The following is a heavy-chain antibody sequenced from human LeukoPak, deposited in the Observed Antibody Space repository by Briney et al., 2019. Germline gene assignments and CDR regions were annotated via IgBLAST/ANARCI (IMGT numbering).Heavy chain of an antibody. Sequence: ASVKVSCKASGYTFTSYDINWVRQATGQGLEWMGWMNPNSGNTGYAQKFQGRVTMTRDMSTSTVYMELSSLRSEDTAVYYCAREGGYYHSGLFDYWGQGTLVTVSS. D-gene: IGHD3-22*01. CDR2: MNPNSGNT. CDR3: AREGGYYHSGLFDY. CDR1: GYTFTSYD. J-gene: IGHJ4*02. V-gene: IGHV1-8*02.